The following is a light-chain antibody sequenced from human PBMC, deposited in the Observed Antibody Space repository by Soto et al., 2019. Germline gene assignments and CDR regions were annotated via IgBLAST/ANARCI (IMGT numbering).Light chain of an antibody. CDR2: DVI. J-gene: IGLJ3*02. CDR1: SGDVGAYDR. V-gene: IGLV2-11*01. CDR3: CSHAGGSSWV. Sequence: QSVLTQPRSVSGSPGQSVTISCTGTSGDVGAYDRVSWYQHHPTKAPKLIIYDVINRPSGVPYRFSGSKSGSTASLTISGLQAEDEADYYCCSHAGGSSWVFGGGTKLTVL.